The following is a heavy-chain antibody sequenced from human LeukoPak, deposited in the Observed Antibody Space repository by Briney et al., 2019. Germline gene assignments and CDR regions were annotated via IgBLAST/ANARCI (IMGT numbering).Heavy chain of an antibody. J-gene: IGHJ5*02. Sequence: ASVKVSCKASGYTFTGYYMHWVRQAPGQGLEWMGWINPNSGGTNYAQKFQGRVTMTGDTSISTAYMELSRLRSDDTAVYYCARGGSGYDYSLDPWGQGTLVTVSS. D-gene: IGHD5-12*01. CDR2: INPNSGGT. CDR3: ARGGSGYDYSLDP. CDR1: GYTFTGYY. V-gene: IGHV1-2*02.